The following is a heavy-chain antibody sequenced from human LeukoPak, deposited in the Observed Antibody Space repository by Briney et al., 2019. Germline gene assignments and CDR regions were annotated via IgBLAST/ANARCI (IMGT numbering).Heavy chain of an antibody. Sequence: ASVEVFCKASGYTFTSHGISWVRQAPGQGPEWMGWISAYNGNTNYAQKLQGRVTMPTDTSTNTAYMAVRHLRSCDTAGYYCARGLQENLAWLQAFSAFDIWGQGTMVTVSS. CDR3: ARGLQENLAWLQAFSAFDI. CDR1: GYTFTSHG. V-gene: IGHV1-18*01. J-gene: IGHJ3*02. D-gene: IGHD6-19*01. CDR2: ISAYNGNT.